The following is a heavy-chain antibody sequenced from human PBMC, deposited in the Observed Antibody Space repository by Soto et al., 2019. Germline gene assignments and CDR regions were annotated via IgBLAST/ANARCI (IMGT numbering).Heavy chain of an antibody. V-gene: IGHV1-8*01. Sequence: QVQLVQSGAEVKKPGASVKVSCKASGYTFTSYDINWVRQATGQGLEWMGWMNPNSGNTGYAQKFQGRVTMTRNTSISTAYMELSSLRSEDTAVYYCARVSAAPRTIYYYYYGMDVWGQGTTVTVSS. J-gene: IGHJ6*02. D-gene: IGHD2-15*01. CDR3: ARVSAAPRTIYYYYYGMDV. CDR1: GYTFTSYD. CDR2: MNPNSGNT.